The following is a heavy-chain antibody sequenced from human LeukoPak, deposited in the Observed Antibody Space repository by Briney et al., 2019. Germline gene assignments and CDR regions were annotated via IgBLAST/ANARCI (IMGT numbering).Heavy chain of an antibody. CDR2: ISSSGSTI. V-gene: IGHV3-48*03. J-gene: IGHJ6*02. Sequence: PGGSLRLSCAASGFTFSSYEMNWVRQAPGKGLEWVSYISSSGSTIYYADSVKGRFTISRDNAKISLYLQMNSLRAEDTAVYYCARGQDIVVVVAATRDYGMDVWGQGTTVTVSS. CDR3: ARGQDIVVVVAATRDYGMDV. CDR1: GFTFSSYE. D-gene: IGHD2-15*01.